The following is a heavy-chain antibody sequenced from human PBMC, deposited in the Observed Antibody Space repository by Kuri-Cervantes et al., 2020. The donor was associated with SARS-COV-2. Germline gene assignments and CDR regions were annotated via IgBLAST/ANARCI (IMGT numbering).Heavy chain of an antibody. CDR3: ARGFDGYNSDYFDY. J-gene: IGHJ4*02. Sequence: GESLKISCAASGFTFSSYSMNWVRQAPGKGLEWVSYISSSSSTIYYADSVKGRFTISRDNAKNSLYLQMNSLRAEDTAVYYCARGFDGYNSDYFDYWGQGTLVTVSS. D-gene: IGHD5-24*01. CDR1: GFTFSSYS. V-gene: IGHV3-48*04. CDR2: ISSSSSTI.